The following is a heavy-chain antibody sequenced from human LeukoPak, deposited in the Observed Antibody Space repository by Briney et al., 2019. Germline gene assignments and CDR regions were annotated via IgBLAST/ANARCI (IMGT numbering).Heavy chain of an antibody. D-gene: IGHD5/OR15-5a*01. CDR1: GYTFTSYD. V-gene: IGHV1-8*01. Sequence: ASVKVSCKASGYTFTSYDISWVRQAPGQGLEWMGWMNPNSGNTGYAQKFQGRVTMTRDTSINTAYMELNTLISEDTAVYYCTRESLYVPRWFDPWGQGTLVTVSS. CDR2: MNPNSGNT. J-gene: IGHJ5*02. CDR3: TRESLYVPRWFDP.